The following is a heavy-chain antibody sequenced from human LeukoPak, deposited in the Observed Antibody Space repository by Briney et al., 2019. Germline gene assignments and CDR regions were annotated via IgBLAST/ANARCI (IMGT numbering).Heavy chain of an antibody. Sequence: GGSLRLSCAVSGFRVSDYYMSWVHQAPGKGLEWVGLIRDSGEAFYADFARGRFAISRDESENTLYLQMNSLRVEDTDVYFCARDRAANQDWVEFDPWGQGTPVIVSS. D-gene: IGHD3/OR15-3a*01. CDR3: ARDRAANQDWVEFDP. J-gene: IGHJ5*02. CDR1: GFRVSDYY. CDR2: IRDSGEA. V-gene: IGHV3-66*03.